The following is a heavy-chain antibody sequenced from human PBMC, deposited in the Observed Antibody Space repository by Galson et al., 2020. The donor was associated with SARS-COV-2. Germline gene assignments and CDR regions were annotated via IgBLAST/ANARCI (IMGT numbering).Heavy chain of an antibody. J-gene: IGHJ3*02. Sequence: SETLSLTCTVSGGSVSSGSYYWSWIRQPPGKGLEWIGYIYYSGSTNYNPSLKSRVTISVDTSKNQFSLKLSSVTAADTAVYYCARDRGGGELRGAFDIWGQGTMVTVSS. V-gene: IGHV4-61*01. D-gene: IGHD1-26*01. CDR3: ARDRGGGELRGAFDI. CDR1: GGSVSSGSYY. CDR2: IYYSGST.